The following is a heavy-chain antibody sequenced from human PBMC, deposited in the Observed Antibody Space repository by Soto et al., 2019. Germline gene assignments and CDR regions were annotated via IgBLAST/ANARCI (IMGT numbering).Heavy chain of an antibody. Sequence: SETLSLTCTVSGGSITTYYWSWIRQPPGKGLEWIGYVYSSGSTDYNPSLKSRVTISVDTSNNQFSLKLSSVTTADTAVYYCARSTWNYYHYWGQGTLVTVSS. CDR3: ARSTWNYYHY. CDR2: VYSSGST. CDR1: GGSITTYY. J-gene: IGHJ4*02. D-gene: IGHD1-7*01. V-gene: IGHV4-59*01.